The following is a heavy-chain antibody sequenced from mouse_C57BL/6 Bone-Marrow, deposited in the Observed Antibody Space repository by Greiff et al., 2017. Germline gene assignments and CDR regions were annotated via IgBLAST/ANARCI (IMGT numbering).Heavy chain of an antibody. CDR1: GFNIKDDY. CDR2: IDPENGDT. CDR3: TRIAY. Sequence: EVKLMESGAELVRPGASVKLSCTASGFNIKDDYMHWVKQRPEQGLEWIGWIDPENGDTEYASKSQGKATITVDTSSNTAYLQLSSLTSEDTAVYYCTRIAYWGQGTLVTVSA. V-gene: IGHV14-4*01. J-gene: IGHJ3*01.